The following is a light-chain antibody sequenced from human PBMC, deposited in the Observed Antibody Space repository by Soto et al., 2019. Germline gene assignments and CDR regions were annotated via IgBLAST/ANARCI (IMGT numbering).Light chain of an antibody. CDR3: HQYGSSPYT. CDR2: GAS. V-gene: IGKV3-20*01. Sequence: EIVLTQSPGTLSLSPGERATLSCRASQSVRNSFLAWYQQKPGQAPRLLIYGASSRATGIPDRFSGSGSGTDFTLTLSRLEPEDFAVYYCHQYGSSPYTFGQGTKLEIK. CDR1: QSVRNSF. J-gene: IGKJ2*01.